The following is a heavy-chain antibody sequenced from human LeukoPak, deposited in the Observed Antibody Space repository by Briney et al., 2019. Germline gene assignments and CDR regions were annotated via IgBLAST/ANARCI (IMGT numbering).Heavy chain of an antibody. D-gene: IGHD3-3*01. V-gene: IGHV4-59*01. J-gene: IGHJ6*03. CDR3: ARGRDDFWSGYYMDV. Sequence: PSETLSLTCTVSGGSISSYYWSWIRQPPGKGLEWIGYIYYSGSTNYNPSLKSRVTISVDTSKNQFSLKLSSVTAADTAVYYCARGRDDFWSGYYMDVWGKGTTVTASS. CDR1: GGSISSYY. CDR2: IYYSGST.